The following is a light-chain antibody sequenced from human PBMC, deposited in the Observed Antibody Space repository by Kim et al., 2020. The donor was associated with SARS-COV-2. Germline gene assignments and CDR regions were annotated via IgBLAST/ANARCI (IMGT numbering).Light chain of an antibody. CDR2: GAS. J-gene: IGKJ4*01. Sequence: SAVERATLSCRASQSVSSSYLAWYQQKPGQAPRLLIYGASSRATGIPDRFSGSESGTDFTLTISRLEPEDFAVYYCQQYDMSPLTFGGGTKVDIK. CDR3: QQYDMSPLT. CDR1: QSVSSSY. V-gene: IGKV3-20*01.